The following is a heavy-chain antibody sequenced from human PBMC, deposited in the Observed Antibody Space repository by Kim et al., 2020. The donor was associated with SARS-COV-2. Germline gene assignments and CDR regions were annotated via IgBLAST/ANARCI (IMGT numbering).Heavy chain of an antibody. CDR2: THYSGSS. CDR3: YVSPGVWGTHREPANWFDP. V-gene: IGHV4-39*03. D-gene: IGHD3-16*02. CDR1: GGSVISDTYY. J-gene: IGHJ5*02. Sequence: SETLSLTCTVSGGSVISDTYYWGWIRQTPGKGLEWIGNTHYSGSSHYNPSLKSRVTISLDTPKNQFSLKLTSVTAADTAVYYCYVSPGVWGTHREPANWFDPWGQGTLVTVSS.